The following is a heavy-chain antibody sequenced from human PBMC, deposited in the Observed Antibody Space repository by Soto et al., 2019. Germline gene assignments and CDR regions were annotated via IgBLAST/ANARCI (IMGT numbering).Heavy chain of an antibody. V-gene: IGHV3-74*01. CDR2: INGDGSVT. Sequence: EVQLVESGGGLVQPGGSLRLSCTASGFTFSGFWMHWVRQAPGKGLVWVSRINGDGSVTNYAYSVKGRFTISRDNAKKTLYLQMNSLRVEDTAVYYCVRVKETSGWGAFDYWGQGTLVTVSS. CDR3: VRVKETSGWGAFDY. J-gene: IGHJ4*02. CDR1: GFTFSGFW. D-gene: IGHD6-19*01.